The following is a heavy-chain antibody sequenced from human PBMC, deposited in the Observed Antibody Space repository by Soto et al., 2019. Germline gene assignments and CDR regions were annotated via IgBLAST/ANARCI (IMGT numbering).Heavy chain of an antibody. CDR3: AREXYGSGSYLPYYYYGMDV. V-gene: IGHV1-18*04. D-gene: IGHD3-10*01. CDR1: GYTFTSCG. Sequence: GASVKVSCKASGYTFTSCGISWVRQAPGQGLEWMGWISAYNGNTNYAQKLQGRVTMTTDTSTSTAYMELRSLRSDDTAVYYCAREXYGSGSYLPYYYYGMDVWGQGTTVTVSS. CDR2: ISAYNGNT. J-gene: IGHJ6*02.